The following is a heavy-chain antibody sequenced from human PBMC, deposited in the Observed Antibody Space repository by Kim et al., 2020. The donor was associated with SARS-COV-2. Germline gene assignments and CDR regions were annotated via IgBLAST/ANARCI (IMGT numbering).Heavy chain of an antibody. D-gene: IGHD2-15*01. CDR1: GGSISSYY. V-gene: IGHV4-59*13. CDR2: IYYSGST. J-gene: IGHJ6*02. CDR3: ARGLGYCSGGSCYPYYYYGMDV. Sequence: SETLSLTCTVSGGSISSYYWSWIRQPPGKGLEWIGYIYYSGSTNYNPSLKSRVTISVDTSKNQFSLKLSSVTAADTAVYYCARGLGYCSGGSCYPYYYYGMDVWGQGTTVTVSS.